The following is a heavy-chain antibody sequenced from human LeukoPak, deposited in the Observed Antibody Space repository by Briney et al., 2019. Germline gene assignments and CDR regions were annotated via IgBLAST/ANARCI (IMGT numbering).Heavy chain of an antibody. CDR1: GFPFRSYA. J-gene: IGHJ4*02. V-gene: IGHV3-23*01. D-gene: IGHD1-26*01. CDR3: AKVPPDSGSYYVDY. Sequence: GSLRLSCAASGFPFRSYAMSCVRQAPGKGLVWVSAISGSGGSTYCADSVKGRFTISRDNSKNTLYLQMNSLRAEDTAVYYCAKVPPDSGSYYVDYWGQGTLVTVSS. CDR2: ISGSGGST.